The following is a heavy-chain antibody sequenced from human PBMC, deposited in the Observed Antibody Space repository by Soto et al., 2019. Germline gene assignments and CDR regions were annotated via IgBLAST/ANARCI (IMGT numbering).Heavy chain of an antibody. CDR2: IFPADSDT. CDR3: ARGTDYPPYYFDY. D-gene: IGHD4-17*01. CDR1: GYSFATYW. V-gene: IGHV5-51*01. Sequence: GESLKISCKGFGYSFATYWIGWVRQMPGKGLECMGIIFPADSDTRYSPSFQGQVTISADKSISTAYLQWSSLKASDTAIYYCARGTDYPPYYFDYWGQGTLVTVS. J-gene: IGHJ4*02.